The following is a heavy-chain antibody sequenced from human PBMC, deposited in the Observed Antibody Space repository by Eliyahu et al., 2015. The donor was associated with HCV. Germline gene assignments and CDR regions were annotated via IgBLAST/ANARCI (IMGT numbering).Heavy chain of an antibody. V-gene: IGHV3-74*01. Sequence: EVQLVESGGGLVQPGGSLRLSCAASGFTFSSYWMHWVRQAPGKGLVWVSRINSDGSSTSYADSVKGRFTISRDNAKNTLYLQMNSLRAEDTALYYCARVGPYSGSYYWYFDLWGRGTLVTVSS. D-gene: IGHD1-26*01. CDR3: ARVGPYSGSYYWYFDL. CDR1: GFTFSSYW. CDR2: INSDGSST. J-gene: IGHJ2*01.